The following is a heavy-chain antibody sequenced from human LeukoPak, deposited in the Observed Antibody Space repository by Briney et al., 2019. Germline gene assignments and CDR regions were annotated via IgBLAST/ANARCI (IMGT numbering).Heavy chain of an antibody. Sequence: GGSLRLSCASSGFTVSNSYMNWVRQAPGKGLEWVSLIYSGGGTYYADSVKGRFTISRDNSKNTLYLQMNSLRAEDTAVYYCARNYYHSSAYYYFDYWGQGTLVTVSS. CDR1: GFTVSNSY. D-gene: IGHD3-22*01. V-gene: IGHV3-66*01. CDR3: ARNYYHSSAYYYFDY. J-gene: IGHJ4*02. CDR2: IYSGGGT.